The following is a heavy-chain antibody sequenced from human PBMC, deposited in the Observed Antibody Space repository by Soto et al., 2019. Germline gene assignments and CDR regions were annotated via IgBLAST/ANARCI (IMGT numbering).Heavy chain of an antibody. V-gene: IGHV4-34*01. CDR3: ASYAGDRSHDY. CDR2: INHSGST. D-gene: IGHD3-16*01. Sequence: SETLSLTCAVYGGSFSGYYWSWIRQPPGKGLEWIGEINHSGSTNYNPSLKSRVTISVDTSKNQFSLKLSSVNAADTAVYYCASYAGDRSHDYWGQGTLVTVSS. J-gene: IGHJ4*02. CDR1: GGSFSGYY.